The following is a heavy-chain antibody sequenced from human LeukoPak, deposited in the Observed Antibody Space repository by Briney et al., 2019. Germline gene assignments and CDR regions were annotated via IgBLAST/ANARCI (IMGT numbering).Heavy chain of an antibody. V-gene: IGHV4-59*08. D-gene: IGHD4-17*01. J-gene: IGHJ4*02. CDR1: GGSISSNY. Sequence: PSETLSLTCTVSGGSISSNYWSWIRQPPGKGLEWIGYIYYSGSTNYNPSLKSRVTISVDTSKNQFSLKLSSVTAADTAVYYCARLRDGYGDYLFDYWGQGTLVTVSS. CDR3: ARLRDGYGDYLFDY. CDR2: IYYSGST.